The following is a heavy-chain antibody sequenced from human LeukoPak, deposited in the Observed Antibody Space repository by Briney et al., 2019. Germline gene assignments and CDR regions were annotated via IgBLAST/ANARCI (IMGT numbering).Heavy chain of an antibody. Sequence: GGSLRLSCAASGFTVSSNFMTWVRQAPGKGLEWVSVIYSGGSTYYADSVKGRFTISRDNSKNTLYLQMNSLRAEDTAVYYCAKDHCSSTSCYGWGGYYYYGMDVWGQGTTVTVSS. D-gene: IGHD2-2*01. J-gene: IGHJ6*02. CDR3: AKDHCSSTSCYGWGGYYYYGMDV. CDR2: IYSGGST. V-gene: IGHV3-53*01. CDR1: GFTVSSNF.